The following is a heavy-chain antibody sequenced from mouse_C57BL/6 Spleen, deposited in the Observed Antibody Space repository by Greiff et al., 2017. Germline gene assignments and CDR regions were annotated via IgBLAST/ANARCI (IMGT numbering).Heavy chain of an antibody. CDR2: IYPSDSET. CDR1: GYTFTSYW. J-gene: IGHJ2*01. D-gene: IGHD2-4*01. CDR3: ARRMGLRGYFDY. V-gene: IGHV1-61*01. Sequence: QVQLQQPGAELVRPGSSVKLSCKASGYTFTSYWMDWVKQRPGQGLEWIGNIYPSDSETHYNQKFKDKATLTVDKSSSTAYMQLSSLTSEDSAVYYCARRMGLRGYFDYWGQGTTLTVSS.